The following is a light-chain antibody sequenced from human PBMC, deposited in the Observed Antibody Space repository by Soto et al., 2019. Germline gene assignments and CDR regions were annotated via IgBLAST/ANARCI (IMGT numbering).Light chain of an antibody. CDR1: SSDVGGYNY. J-gene: IGLJ1*01. Sequence: LTQPASVSGCPGQSITISCTGTSSDVGGYNYVSWYQQHPGKAPKLMIYDVSNRPSGVSNRFSGSKSGNTASLTISGLQAEDEADYYCSSYTSSLYVFGTGTKVTVL. CDR3: SSYTSSLYV. V-gene: IGLV2-14*01. CDR2: DVS.